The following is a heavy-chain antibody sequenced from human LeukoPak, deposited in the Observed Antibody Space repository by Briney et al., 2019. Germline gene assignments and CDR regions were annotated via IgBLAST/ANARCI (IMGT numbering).Heavy chain of an antibody. CDR1: GYTCSNYD. CDR2: MNPNSGNT. Sequence: ASVKVSCKTSGYTCSNYDISWVREATGQGLEWRGWMNPNSGNTGYAQKFQGRVTITRNTSITTAYMELSSLRAEATAVYYCEKGGGSEAPSYHHYLTAWAKGPTV. CDR3: EKGGGSEAPSYHHYLTA. J-gene: IGHJ6*03. D-gene: IGHD5-12*01. V-gene: IGHV1-8*03.